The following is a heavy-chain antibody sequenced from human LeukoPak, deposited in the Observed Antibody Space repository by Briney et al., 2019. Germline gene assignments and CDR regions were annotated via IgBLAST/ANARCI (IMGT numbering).Heavy chain of an antibody. CDR2: IYYSGST. V-gene: IGHV4-39*07. Sequence: MSSETLSLTCTVSGGSISSSSYYWGWIRQPPGKGLEWIGSIYYSGSTYYNPSLKSRVTISVDTSKDQFSLKLSSVTAADTAVYYCARMQLWPPTYYYGMDVWGQGTTVTVSS. CDR1: GGSISSSSYY. CDR3: ARMQLWPPTYYYGMDV. J-gene: IGHJ6*02. D-gene: IGHD5-18*01.